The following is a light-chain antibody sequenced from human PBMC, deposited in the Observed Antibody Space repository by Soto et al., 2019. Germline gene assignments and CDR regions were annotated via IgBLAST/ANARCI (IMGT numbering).Light chain of an antibody. J-gene: IGLJ1*01. V-gene: IGLV1-44*01. CDR3: AAWDASLNGYV. CDR1: SSNIGSKT. Sequence: QSVLTQPPSASGTPGQRATISCSGSSSNIGSKTVNWYQQLPGTVPKLLIYNSYQRPSGVPDRFSGSKSGTSASLAISGLQSEDEADYYCAAWDASLNGYVFGAGTKLTVL. CDR2: NSY.